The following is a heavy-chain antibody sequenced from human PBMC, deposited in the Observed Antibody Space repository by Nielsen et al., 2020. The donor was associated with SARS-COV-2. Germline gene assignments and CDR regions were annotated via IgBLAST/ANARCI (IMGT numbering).Heavy chain of an antibody. J-gene: IGHJ6*02. V-gene: IGHV3-23*01. Sequence: GGSLRLSCAASGFTFSSYAMSWVRQAPGKGLEWVSAISGSGGSTYYADSVKGRFTISRDNSKNTLYLQMNSLRAEDKAVYYCAKGNRKAAAGNYYYYGMDVWGQGTTVTVSS. CDR1: GFTFSSYA. CDR3: AKGNRKAAAGNYYYYGMDV. D-gene: IGHD6-13*01. CDR2: ISGSGGST.